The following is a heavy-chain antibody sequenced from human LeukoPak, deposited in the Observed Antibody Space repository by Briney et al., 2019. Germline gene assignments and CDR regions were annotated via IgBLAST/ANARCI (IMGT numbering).Heavy chain of an antibody. CDR2: IHYSGNT. Sequence: PSETLSLTCAVYGGSFSDYYWSWIRQPPGKGLEWIGYIHYSGNTNYNPSLKSRVTISVDTSKKQFSLKLSSVTAADTAVYYCARQSRSLGPSDYWGQGTLVTVSS. V-gene: IGHV4-59*08. J-gene: IGHJ4*02. CDR1: GGSFSDYY. CDR3: ARQSRSLGPSDY.